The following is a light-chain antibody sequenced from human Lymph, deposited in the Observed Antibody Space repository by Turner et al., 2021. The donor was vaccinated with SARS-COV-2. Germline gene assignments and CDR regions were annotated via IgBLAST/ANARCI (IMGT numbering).Light chain of an antibody. J-gene: IGLJ1*01. V-gene: IGLV1-44*01. CDR2: SNN. CDR1: SSNIGSNT. CDR3: AAWDDSLNGYV. Sequence: QSVLTQPPSASGTPGQRVTISCSGSSSNIGSNTVNLYQLLPGTAPKLRIYSNNQRPSGVPDRFSGSKSGTSASLAISGLQSEDGADYYCAAWDDSLNGYVFGTGTKVTVL.